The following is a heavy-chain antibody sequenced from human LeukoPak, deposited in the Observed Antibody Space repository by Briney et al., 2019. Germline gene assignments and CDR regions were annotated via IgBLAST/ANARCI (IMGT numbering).Heavy chain of an antibody. D-gene: IGHD3-3*01. CDR1: GFTFSIYA. CDR2: ISGSGGST. Sequence: PGGSLRLSCAASGFTFSIYAMSWVRQAPGKGLEWVSAISGSGGSTYYADSVKGRFTISRDNSKNTLYLQMNSLRAEDTAVYYCAKFVLRFLEWLLLNGMDVWGQGTAVTVSS. V-gene: IGHV3-23*01. J-gene: IGHJ6*02. CDR3: AKFVLRFLEWLLLNGMDV.